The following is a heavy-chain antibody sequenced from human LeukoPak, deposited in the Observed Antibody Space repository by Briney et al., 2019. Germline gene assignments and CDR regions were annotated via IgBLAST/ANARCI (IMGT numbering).Heavy chain of an antibody. D-gene: IGHD6-19*01. CDR2: IVSIFGTA. V-gene: IGHV1-69*13. CDR3: ARSYTSGWYDVKY. Sequence: GASVKVSCKVSGGTFSNYAISWVRQAPGQGLEWLGGIVSIFGTANYAQKFQGRVAITADESTSTAYMELSSLRSEDTAVYYCARSYTSGWYDVKYWGQGTLVTVSS. CDR1: GGTFSNYA. J-gene: IGHJ4*02.